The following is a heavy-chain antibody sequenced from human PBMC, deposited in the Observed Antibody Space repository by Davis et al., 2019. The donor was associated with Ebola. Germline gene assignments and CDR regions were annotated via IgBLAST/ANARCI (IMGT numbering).Heavy chain of an antibody. J-gene: IGHJ6*02. V-gene: IGHV3-73*01. Sequence: GESLKISCAASGFTFSSYSMNWVRQAPGKGLEWVGRIRSKANSYATAYAASVKGRFTISRDDSKNTAYLQMNSLKTEDTAVYYCTITVGYYYYGMDVWGQGTTVTVSS. CDR1: GFTFSSYS. D-gene: IGHD4-23*01. CDR3: TITVGYYYYGMDV. CDR2: IRSKANSYAT.